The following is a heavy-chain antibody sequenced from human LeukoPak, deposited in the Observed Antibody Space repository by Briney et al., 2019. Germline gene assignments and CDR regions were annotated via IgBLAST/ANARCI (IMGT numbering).Heavy chain of an antibody. V-gene: IGHV4-30-4*01. CDR3: AREVPWVWNFDL. Sequence: SEALSLTCTVSGGSISSGDYYWSWIRQPPGTGLEWIGYIYYSGSTYYNPSLKSRVTISVDTSKNQFSLKLNSVTAADTAVYYCAREVPWVWNFDLWGRGTLVTVSS. D-gene: IGHD1-26*01. CDR1: GGSISSGDYY. J-gene: IGHJ2*01. CDR2: IYYSGST.